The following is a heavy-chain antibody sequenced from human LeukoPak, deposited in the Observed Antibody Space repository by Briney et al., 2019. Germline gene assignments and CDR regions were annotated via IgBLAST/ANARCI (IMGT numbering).Heavy chain of an antibody. Sequence: PSETLSLTCTVSGGSISSSSYYWGWIRQPPGKGLEWIGSIYYSGSTYYNPSLKSRVTISVDTSKNQFSLKLSSVTAADTAVYYCARASNYYDSSGYFHWGQGTLVTVSS. D-gene: IGHD3-22*01. CDR1: GGSISSSSYY. V-gene: IGHV4-39*01. CDR2: IYYSGST. J-gene: IGHJ4*02. CDR3: ARASNYYDSSGYFH.